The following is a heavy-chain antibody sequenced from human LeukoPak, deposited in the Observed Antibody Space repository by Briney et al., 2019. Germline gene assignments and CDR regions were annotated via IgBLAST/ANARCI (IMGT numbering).Heavy chain of an antibody. CDR3: ARADTSAHFFDY. J-gene: IGHJ4*02. V-gene: IGHV3-21*01. CDR2: ISTSSSHM. D-gene: IGHD3-10*01. CDR1: GFTFKIYS. Sequence: GGSLRLSCAASGFTFKIYSMNWVRQAPGKGLEWVSSISTSSSHMYYADSVKGRFTISRDNAKNSLYLQMNTLRAENTAVYYCARADTSAHFFDYWGQGTLVTVSS.